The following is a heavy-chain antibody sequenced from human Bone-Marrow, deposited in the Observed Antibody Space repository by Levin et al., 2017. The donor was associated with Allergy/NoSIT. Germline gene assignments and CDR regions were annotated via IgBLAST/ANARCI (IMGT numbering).Heavy chain of an antibody. CDR3: ARGTYGSFDY. CDR2: ITSGSGGGI. Sequence: PGESLKISCAASGFTFSSNAMSWFRQAPGKGLEWVSHITSGSGGGIYYAHSVKGRFTISRDNSKSTLYLQMNSLRVEDTALYYCARGTYGSFDYWGQGTLVTVSS. CDR1: GFTFSSNA. D-gene: IGHD1-26*01. J-gene: IGHJ4*02. V-gene: IGHV3-23*01.